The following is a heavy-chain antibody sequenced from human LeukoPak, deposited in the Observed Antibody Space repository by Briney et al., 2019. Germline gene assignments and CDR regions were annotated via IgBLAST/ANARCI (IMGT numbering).Heavy chain of an antibody. V-gene: IGHV3-7*03. CDR1: GFSFSSYY. D-gene: IGHD6-19*01. Sequence: GGSLRLSCAASGFSFSSYYMSWVRQAPGKGLEWVALINPGGSERYYVDSVKGRFTIYRDNAKNSLYLQMDSLRDDDTAMYFCTRDLAAVPGPRMDVWGQGTTVTVSS. CDR3: TRDLAAVPGPRMDV. CDR2: INPGGSER. J-gene: IGHJ6*02.